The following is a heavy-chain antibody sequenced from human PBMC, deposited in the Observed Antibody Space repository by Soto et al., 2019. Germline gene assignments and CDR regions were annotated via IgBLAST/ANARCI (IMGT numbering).Heavy chain of an antibody. CDR1: GYTFTGYY. V-gene: IGHV1-2*02. CDR2: INPNSGGT. D-gene: IGHD3-22*01. Sequence: QVQLVQSGAEVKKPGASVKVSCKAYGYTFTGYYMHWVRQSPGQGLEWMGWINPNSGGTNYAQKFQGRVTMTRDTSSSTAYMELSRLRSDDTAVYYCARKRVITYVSYYYYGMDVWGQGTTLTVSS. CDR3: ARKRVITYVSYYYYGMDV. J-gene: IGHJ6*01.